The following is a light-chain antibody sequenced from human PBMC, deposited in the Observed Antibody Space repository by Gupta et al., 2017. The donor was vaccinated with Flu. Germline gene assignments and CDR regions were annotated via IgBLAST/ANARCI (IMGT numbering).Light chain of an antibody. J-gene: IGKJ2*01. Sequence: IVMTQSPATLSVSPGERATLSCRASQTISTNLVWYQQKPGQAPRVLIYGASTRATGIPARFSGSGYGTDFTLTISIRQSEDFAVYYCQQYKNWPPPIFGQGTMLEI. CDR2: GAS. CDR3: QQYKNWPPPI. V-gene: IGKV3-15*01. CDR1: QTISTN.